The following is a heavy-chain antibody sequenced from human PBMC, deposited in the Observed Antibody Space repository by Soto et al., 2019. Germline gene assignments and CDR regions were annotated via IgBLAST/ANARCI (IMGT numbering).Heavy chain of an antibody. D-gene: IGHD5-12*01. J-gene: IGHJ4*02. CDR1: GFSFGGYG. CDR3: AKASKGYTGYDLDY. CDR2: LSGSGSTT. Sequence: EVQLLESGGDLVQPGGSLRLSCAASGFSFGGYGMSWVRQAPGKGLEWVSALSGSGSTTYYADSVRGRFIISRDNSRDTLFLQMNSLRAEYTAVYCWAKASKGYTGYDLDYWGQGTVVTVSP. V-gene: IGHV3-23*01.